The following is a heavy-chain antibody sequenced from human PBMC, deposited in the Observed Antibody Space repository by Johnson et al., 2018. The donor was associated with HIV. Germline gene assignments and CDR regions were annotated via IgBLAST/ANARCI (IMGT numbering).Heavy chain of an antibody. J-gene: IGHJ3*02. CDR1: GFSVSDNY. V-gene: IGHV3-7*01. D-gene: IGHD1-14*01. Sequence: VQLLESGGGVVQPGGSLRLYCAASGFSVSDNYMNWVRQAPGKGLEWVANIKQDGSEKYYVDSVKGRFTISRDNSKNTLYLQMNSLRDEDTAVYYCVKEGITMEVDIWGQGTMVTVSS. CDR2: IKQDGSEK. CDR3: VKEGITMEVDI.